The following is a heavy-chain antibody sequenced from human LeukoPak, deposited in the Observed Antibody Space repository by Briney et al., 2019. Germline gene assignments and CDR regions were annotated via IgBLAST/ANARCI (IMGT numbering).Heavy chain of an antibody. Sequence: SETLSLTCTVSGGSVSSGSYYWSWIRQPPGKGLEWIGYIYYSGSTYYNPSLKSRVTISVDTSKNQFSLRLSSVTAADTAVYYCAREARDYYDSPSWFDPWGQGILVTVSS. J-gene: IGHJ5*02. CDR2: IYYSGST. CDR3: AREARDYYDSPSWFDP. D-gene: IGHD3-22*01. V-gene: IGHV4-31*03. CDR1: GGSVSSGSYY.